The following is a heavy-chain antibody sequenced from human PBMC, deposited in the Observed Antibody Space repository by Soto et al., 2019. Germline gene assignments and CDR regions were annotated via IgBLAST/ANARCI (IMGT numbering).Heavy chain of an antibody. V-gene: IGHV3-23*01. CDR3: AKEMTSGYYLFDY. J-gene: IGHJ4*02. D-gene: IGHD3-22*01. Sequence: GGSLRLSCAASGFTFSSYAMSWVRQTPGKGLEWVSTISGTGGSTYYPDSVKGRFTISRDNSKNTVYLQMNSLRAEDAAVYYCAKEMTSGYYLFDYWGQGTLVTVPQ. CDR1: GFTFSSYA. CDR2: ISGTGGST.